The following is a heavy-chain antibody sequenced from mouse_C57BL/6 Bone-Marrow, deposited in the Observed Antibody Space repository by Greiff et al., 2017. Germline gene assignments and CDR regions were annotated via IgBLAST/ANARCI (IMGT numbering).Heavy chain of an antibody. CDR1: GFNIKDYY. Sequence: EVQLQQSGAELVKPGASVKLSCTASGFNIKDYYIHWVKQRTEQGLEWIGRIDPEDGETKYAPKFQDKATITADTSSNTAYLQLSSLTSEDTAVYYCTFYDGWYFDGWGTGTTVTVSS. CDR3: TFYDGWYFDG. V-gene: IGHV14-2*01. D-gene: IGHD2-12*01. J-gene: IGHJ1*03. CDR2: IDPEDGET.